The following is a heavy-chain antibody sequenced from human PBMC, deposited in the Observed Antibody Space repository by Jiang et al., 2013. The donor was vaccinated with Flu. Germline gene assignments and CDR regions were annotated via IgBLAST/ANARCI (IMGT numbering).Heavy chain of an antibody. CDR1: FSSYS. CDR2: ISSSSSYI. V-gene: IGHV3-21*01. Sequence: FSSYSMNWVRQAPGKGLEWVSSISSSSSYIYYADSVKGRFTISRDNAKNSLYLQMNSLRAEDTAVYYCARGDRADSRYSYGYFDYWGQGTLVTVSS. CDR3: ARGDRADSRYSYGYFDY. D-gene: IGHD5-18*01. J-gene: IGHJ4*02.